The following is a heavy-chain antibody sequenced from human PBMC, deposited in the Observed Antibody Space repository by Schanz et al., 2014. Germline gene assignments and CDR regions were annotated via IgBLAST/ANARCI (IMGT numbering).Heavy chain of an antibody. Sequence: VQLVESGGGFVQPGGSLRLSCSGSGFTFSEVYMSWVRQAPGKGLEWVGRIENNANGATTDYAAPVKGRFTVSRDDSRNTLYLQMNTLPPSSPALYFCAAFNNRDAFNVWGQGTMVSVSS. CDR3: AAFNNRDAFNV. CDR1: GFTFSEVY. J-gene: IGHJ3*01. CDR2: IENNANGATT. V-gene: IGHV3-15*04. D-gene: IGHD1-20*01.